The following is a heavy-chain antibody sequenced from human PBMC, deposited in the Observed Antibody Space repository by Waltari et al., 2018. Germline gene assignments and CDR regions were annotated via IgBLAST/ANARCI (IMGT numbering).Heavy chain of an antibody. V-gene: IGHV4-31*03. CDR3: AREVKGVVAATTFDY. Sequence: QVQLQESGPGLVKPSQTLSLTCTVSGGSISSGCYYWSWIRQPPGKGLEWIGDIYYSGRTYYNPALKSRVTISGDQSKNQFSRKLSSVTAADTAVYYCAREVKGVVAATTFDYWGQGTLVTVSS. CDR2: IYYSGRT. J-gene: IGHJ4*02. D-gene: IGHD2-15*01. CDR1: GGSISSGCYY.